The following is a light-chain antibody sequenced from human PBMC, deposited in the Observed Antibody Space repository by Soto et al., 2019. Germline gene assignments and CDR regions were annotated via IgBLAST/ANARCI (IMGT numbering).Light chain of an antibody. CDR2: EVT. Sequence: QSALTQPPSASGSPGQSVTISCTGSSCDVGGYNYVSWYQHHPGRAPRLMIYEVTKRPSGVSNRFSGSKSGNTASLTVSGLQAEDEADYFCGSLGAGNNFVFGTGTKVTVL. CDR3: GSLGAGNNFV. CDR1: SCDVGGYNY. J-gene: IGLJ1*01. V-gene: IGLV2-8*01.